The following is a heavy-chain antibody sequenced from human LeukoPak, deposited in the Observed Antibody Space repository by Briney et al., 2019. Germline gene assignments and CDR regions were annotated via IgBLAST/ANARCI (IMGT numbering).Heavy chain of an antibody. Sequence: SQTLSLTCAISGDSVSSNSAAWNWIRQSPSRGLGWLGRTYYRSKWYNDYAVSVKSRITINPDTSKNQFSLQLNSVTPEDTAVYYCARDFPGIAAAGTLGAFDIWGQGTMVTVSS. CDR2: TYYRSKWYN. J-gene: IGHJ3*02. CDR3: ARDFPGIAAAGTLGAFDI. V-gene: IGHV6-1*01. CDR1: GDSVSSNSAA. D-gene: IGHD6-13*01.